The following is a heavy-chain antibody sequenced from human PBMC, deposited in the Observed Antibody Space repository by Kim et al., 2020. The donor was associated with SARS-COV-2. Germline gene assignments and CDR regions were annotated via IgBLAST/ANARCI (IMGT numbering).Heavy chain of an antibody. CDR1: GFTFSSYW. CDR3: ARAGVGAIFPYHYYGMDV. Sequence: GGSLRLSCAASGFTFSSYWMHWVRQAPGKGLVWVSRINSDGSSTSYADSVKGRFTISRDNAKNTLYLQMNGLRAEDTAVYYCARAGVGAIFPYHYYGMDVWGQGTTVTVSS. CDR2: INSDGSST. D-gene: IGHD1-26*01. J-gene: IGHJ6*02. V-gene: IGHV3-74*01.